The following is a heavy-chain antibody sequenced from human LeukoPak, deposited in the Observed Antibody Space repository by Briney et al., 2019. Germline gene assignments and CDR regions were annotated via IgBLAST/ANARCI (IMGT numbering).Heavy chain of an antibody. D-gene: IGHD3-3*01. Sequence: GGSLRLSRAASGFTVSSNYMRWVRQAPGKGLEWVSVIYSGGSTYYADSVKGRFTISRDNSKNTLYLQMNSLRAEDTAVYYCARRPTTGRSAEYYYYYGMDVWGQGTTVTVSS. J-gene: IGHJ6*02. CDR1: GFTVSSNY. CDR3: ARRPTTGRSAEYYYYYGMDV. CDR2: IYSGGST. V-gene: IGHV3-66*01.